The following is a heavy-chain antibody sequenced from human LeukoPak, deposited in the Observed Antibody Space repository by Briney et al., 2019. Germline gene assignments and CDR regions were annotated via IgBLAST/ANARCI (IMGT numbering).Heavy chain of an antibody. J-gene: IGHJ5*02. CDR3: ARDRGRATVTTIFSSDNWFDP. Sequence: SVKVSCNGSRDTFSSYTISWVRQAPGQRLEWMGRIIPILGIANYAQKFQGRVTITADKSPRTAYMELSSLRSEDTAVYYCARDRGRATVTTIFSSDNWFDPWGQGTLVTVSS. D-gene: IGHD4-11*01. CDR2: IIPILGIA. V-gene: IGHV1-69*04. CDR1: RDTFSSYT.